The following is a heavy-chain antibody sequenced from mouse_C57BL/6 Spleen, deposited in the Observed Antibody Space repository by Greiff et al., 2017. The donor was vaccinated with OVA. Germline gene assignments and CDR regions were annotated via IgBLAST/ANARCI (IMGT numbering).Heavy chain of an antibody. CDR1: GYSITSGYY. CDR2: ISYDGSN. V-gene: IGHV3-6*01. Sequence: EVKLMESGPGLVKPSQSLSLTCSVTGYSITSGYYWNWIRQFPGNKLEWMGYISYDGSNNYNPSLKNRISITRDTSKNQFFLKLNSVTTEDTATYYCARASNYPSYAMDYWGQGTSVTVSS. J-gene: IGHJ4*01. CDR3: ARASNYPSYAMDY. D-gene: IGHD2-5*01.